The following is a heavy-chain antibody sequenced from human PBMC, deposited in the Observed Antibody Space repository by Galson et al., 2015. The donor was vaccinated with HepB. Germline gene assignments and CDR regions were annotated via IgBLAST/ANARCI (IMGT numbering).Heavy chain of an antibody. V-gene: IGHV1-69*10. CDR3: STIFLYDSSGYHPADY. D-gene: IGHD3-22*01. CDR2: IIPMLGMS. J-gene: IGHJ4*02. CDR1: GGTFSSYG. Sequence: SVKVSCKASGGTFSSYGITWVRQAPGQGLEWMGGIIPMLGMSNYAQKFQGRLTITADKSTTTAYMELSSLRSEDAAVYYCSTIFLYDSSGYHPADYWGQGTLVTVSS.